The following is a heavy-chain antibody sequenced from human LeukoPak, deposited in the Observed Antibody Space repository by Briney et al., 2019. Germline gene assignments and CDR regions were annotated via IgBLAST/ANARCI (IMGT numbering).Heavy chain of an antibody. CDR2: ISSSSSTI. CDR3: ARGSALYHDFWSGYYTFGMITPFDY. Sequence: GGSLRLSCAASGFTFSSYSMNWVRQAPGKGLEWVSYISSSSSTIYYADSVKGRFTISRDNVKNSLYLQMNSLRAEDTAVYYCARGSALYHDFWSGYYTFGMITPFDYWGQGTLVTVSS. V-gene: IGHV3-48*01. CDR1: GFTFSSYS. D-gene: IGHD3-3*01. J-gene: IGHJ4*02.